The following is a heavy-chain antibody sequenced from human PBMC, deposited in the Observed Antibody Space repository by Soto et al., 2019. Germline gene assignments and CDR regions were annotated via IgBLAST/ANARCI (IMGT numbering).Heavy chain of an antibody. D-gene: IGHD6-13*01. Sequence: ASVKVSCKASGYTFTSYAMHWVRQAPGQRLEWMGWINASNGNTKYSQKFQGRVTITRDTSASTAYMELSSLRSEDTAVYYCARAWDSSSWYYFDYWGQGTLVTVSS. CDR2: INASNGNT. J-gene: IGHJ4*02. CDR3: ARAWDSSSWYYFDY. CDR1: GYTFTSYA. V-gene: IGHV1-3*01.